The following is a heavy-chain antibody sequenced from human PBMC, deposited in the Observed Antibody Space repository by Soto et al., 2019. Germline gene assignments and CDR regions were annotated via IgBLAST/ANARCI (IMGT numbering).Heavy chain of an antibody. Sequence: PGGSLRLSCAASGFTFSSYAMSWVRQAPGKGPEWVSAISGSGGSTYYADSVKGRFTISRDNSKNTLYLQMNSLRAEDTAVYYCAKAQLGYCRGGSCYFSPWGHGTMVTV. J-gene: IGHJ5*02. CDR1: GFTFSSYA. CDR2: ISGSGGST. V-gene: IGHV3-23*01. CDR3: AKAQLGYCRGGSCYFSP. D-gene: IGHD2-15*01.